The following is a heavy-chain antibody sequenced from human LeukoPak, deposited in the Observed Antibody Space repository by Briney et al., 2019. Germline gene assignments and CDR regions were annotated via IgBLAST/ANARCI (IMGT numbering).Heavy chain of an antibody. Sequence: PGGSLRLSCAASGFTFSSYSMNWVRQAPGKGLEWVSSISSSIGYIYYADSVKGRFTISRDNAKNSLYLQMNSLRAEDTAVYYCARGGSSQVDYWGQGTLVTVSS. CDR3: ARGGSSQVDY. J-gene: IGHJ4*02. CDR2: ISSSIGYI. V-gene: IGHV3-21*01. CDR1: GFTFSSYS.